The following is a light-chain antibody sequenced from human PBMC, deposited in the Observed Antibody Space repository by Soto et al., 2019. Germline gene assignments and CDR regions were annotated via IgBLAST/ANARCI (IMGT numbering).Light chain of an antibody. CDR3: GSYISSSNLYV. Sequence: QSALTQPASVSGSPGQSITISCTGTSSDVGTYNYVSWYQQHPGKAPKLMIYDVTNRPLGVSNRFSGSKSGNTASLTISGLQAEDEADYYCGSYISSSNLYVFGTGTKLTVL. V-gene: IGLV2-14*01. CDR2: DVT. J-gene: IGLJ1*01. CDR1: SSDVGTYNY.